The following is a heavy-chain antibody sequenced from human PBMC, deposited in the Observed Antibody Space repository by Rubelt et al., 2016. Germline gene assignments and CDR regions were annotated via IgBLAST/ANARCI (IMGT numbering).Heavy chain of an antibody. D-gene: IGHD2-2*02. CDR2: IYYSGGN. CDR3: ARHSNEYRFGKDV. CDR1: RGSLSGYY. J-gene: IGHJ6*02. V-gene: IGHV4-59*08. Sequence: VQLQESGPGLVTPSETLSLTCSVSRGSLSGYYWSWIRQPPGQGLEWIGKIYYSGGNSSHPSLKSRVSLSVDKDKNQVSLKLNSVTAAVTAVYYCARHSNEYRFGKDVWGQGTTVTVSS.